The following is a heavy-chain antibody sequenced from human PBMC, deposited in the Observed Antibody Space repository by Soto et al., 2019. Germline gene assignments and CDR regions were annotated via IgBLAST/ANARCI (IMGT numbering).Heavy chain of an antibody. CDR1: GGSISSGGYS. CDR2: IYHSGST. D-gene: IGHD1-20*01. CDR3: ARYKSNYYYGMDV. V-gene: IGHV4-30-2*01. J-gene: IGHJ6*02. Sequence: SETLSLTCAVSGGSISSGGYSWSWIRQPPGKGLEWVGYIYHSGSTYYNPSLKSRVTISVDRSKNQFSLKLSSVTAADTAVYYCARYKSNYYYGMDVWGQGTTVTVSS.